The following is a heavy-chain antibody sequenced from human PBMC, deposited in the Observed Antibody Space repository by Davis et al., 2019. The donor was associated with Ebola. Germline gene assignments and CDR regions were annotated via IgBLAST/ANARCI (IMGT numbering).Heavy chain of an antibody. Sequence: GESLKISCAASGFKFRSYWMNWVRQAPGKGLEWVANINQDGSLKNLLDSVKGRCTISRDNAKNSLYLQMNSLRAEDTAVYYCARDLYLGSWNYYGMDVWGQGTTVTVSS. CDR3: ARDLYLGSWNYYGMDV. J-gene: IGHJ6*02. CDR1: GFKFRSYW. CDR2: INQDGSLK. V-gene: IGHV3-7*01. D-gene: IGHD2-2*02.